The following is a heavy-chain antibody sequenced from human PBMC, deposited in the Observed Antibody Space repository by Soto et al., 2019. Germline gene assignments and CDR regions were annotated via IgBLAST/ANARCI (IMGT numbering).Heavy chain of an antibody. J-gene: IGHJ6*01. V-gene: IGHV4-31*03. CDR2: ISNSGRT. Sequence: SETRSLTCTVSGDSISRGAYYGTWIRQHPGKGLEWIGYISNSGRTYYNPSLKSRLTISLDTSENQFSLKVTSVTAADTAVYYCARFYGYYISSSCNGPYSMDVWGQGTTVTVSS. D-gene: IGHD2-2*01. CDR1: GDSISRGAYY. CDR3: ARFYGYYISSSCNGPYSMDV.